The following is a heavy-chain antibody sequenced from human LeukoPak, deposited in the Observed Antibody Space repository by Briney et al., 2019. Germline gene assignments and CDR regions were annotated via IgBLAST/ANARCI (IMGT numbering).Heavy chain of an antibody. CDR3: AREWELLRSWFDP. CDR2: IIPIFGTA. CDR1: GGSFSRYA. D-gene: IGHD1-26*01. Sequence: SVKVSCKASGGSFSRYAISWVRQAPGQGLEWMGGIIPIFGTANYAQKFQGRVTITADESTSTAYMELSSLRSEDTAVYYCAREWELLRSWFDPWGQGTLVTVSS. J-gene: IGHJ5*02. V-gene: IGHV1-69*13.